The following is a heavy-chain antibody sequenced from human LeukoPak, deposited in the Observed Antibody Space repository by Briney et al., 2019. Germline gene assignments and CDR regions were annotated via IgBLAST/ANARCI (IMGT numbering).Heavy chain of an antibody. Sequence: PSETLSLTCTVSGGSISSYYWSWIRQPPGKGLEWIGYIYYSGSTNYNPSLKGRVTISVDTSKNQFSLKLSSVTAADTAVYYCARGNPYYDFWSGYPFDYWGQGTLVTVSS. V-gene: IGHV4-59*01. CDR1: GGSISSYY. CDR3: ARGNPYYDFWSGYPFDY. CDR2: IYYSGST. J-gene: IGHJ4*02. D-gene: IGHD3-3*01.